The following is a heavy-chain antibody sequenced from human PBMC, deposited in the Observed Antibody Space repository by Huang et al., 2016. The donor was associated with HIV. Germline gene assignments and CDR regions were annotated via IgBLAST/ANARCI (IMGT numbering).Heavy chain of an antibody. CDR2: IGSDSSDT. CDR3: ARDTYYTDIWKRNDASFL. V-gene: IGHV1-18*01. Sequence: QVQLVQSGGEVKQPGASVRVSCKASGYDFGSYGMRWVRQAPGKGLEWLGWIGSDSSDTRTAQKFQGRGNMTTDRCATTTYMELRSLRYDDTAVYYCARDTYYTDIWKRNDASFLWGQGKMITVYS. CDR1: GYDFGSYG. D-gene: IGHD3-22*01. J-gene: IGHJ3*01.